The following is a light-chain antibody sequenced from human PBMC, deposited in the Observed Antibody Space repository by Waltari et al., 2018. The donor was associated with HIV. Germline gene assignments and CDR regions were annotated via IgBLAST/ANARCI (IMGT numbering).Light chain of an antibody. CDR3: SSYTSSITPYVV. CDR1: SSDVGGYNY. Sequence: SALTQPASVSGSPGQSITISCTGTSSDVGGYNYVSWYQQHPGKAPKLLIYEVRNRPSWFSNRFSGSKSGNTASLTISGLQAEDEADYYCSSYTSSITPYVVFGGGTKLTVL. V-gene: IGLV2-14*01. CDR2: EVR. J-gene: IGLJ2*01.